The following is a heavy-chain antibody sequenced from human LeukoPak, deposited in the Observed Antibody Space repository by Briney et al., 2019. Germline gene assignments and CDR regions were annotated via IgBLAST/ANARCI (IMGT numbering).Heavy chain of an antibody. Sequence: GGSLRLSCAASGFTFSSYAMSWVRQAPGKGVEWVSAISGSGGSTYYADSVKGRFTISRDNSKNTLYLQMSSLRAEDTAVYYCAKVDPITMIVVAPADYWGQGTLVTVSS. D-gene: IGHD3-22*01. CDR3: AKVDPITMIVVAPADY. CDR1: GFTFSSYA. CDR2: ISGSGGST. J-gene: IGHJ4*02. V-gene: IGHV3-23*01.